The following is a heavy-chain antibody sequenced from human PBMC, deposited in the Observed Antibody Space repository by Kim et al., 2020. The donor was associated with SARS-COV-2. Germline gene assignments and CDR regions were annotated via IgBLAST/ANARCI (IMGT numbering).Heavy chain of an antibody. D-gene: IGHD5-18*01. J-gene: IGHJ6*02. V-gene: IGHV3-33*06. CDR3: AKDAGSYLLNGMDV. Sequence: ADYVKGQFAITRTNSTNPLYLQMNSLRAEDTAVYYCAKDAGSYLLNGMDVWGQGTTVTVSS.